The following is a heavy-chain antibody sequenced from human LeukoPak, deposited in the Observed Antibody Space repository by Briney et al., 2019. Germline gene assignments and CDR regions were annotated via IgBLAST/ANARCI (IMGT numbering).Heavy chain of an antibody. J-gene: IGHJ6*02. CDR2: IVVGSGNT. CDR3: AVNQISYYGMDV. D-gene: IGHD1-14*01. CDR1: GFTFTSSA. V-gene: IGHV1-58*02. Sequence: SVKVSCKASGFTFTSSAMQGVRQARGQRLQWIGCIVVGSGNTNYAQKFQERVTITRDMSTSTAYMELSSLRSEDTAVYYCAVNQISYYGMDVWGQGPTVAVS.